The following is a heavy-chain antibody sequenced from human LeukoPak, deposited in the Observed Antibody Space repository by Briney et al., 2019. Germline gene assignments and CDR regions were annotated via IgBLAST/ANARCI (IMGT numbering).Heavy chain of an antibody. CDR3: ARGSAYYYDSSGYSN. D-gene: IGHD3-22*01. CDR2: ISYDGSNK. Sequence: PGGSLRLSCAASGFTFSSYAMHWVRQAPGKGLEWVAVISYDGSNKYYADSVKGRFTISRDNSKNTLYLQMNSLRAEDTAVYYCARGSAYYYDSSGYSNWGQGTLVTVSS. J-gene: IGHJ4*02. V-gene: IGHV3-30-3*01. CDR1: GFTFSSYA.